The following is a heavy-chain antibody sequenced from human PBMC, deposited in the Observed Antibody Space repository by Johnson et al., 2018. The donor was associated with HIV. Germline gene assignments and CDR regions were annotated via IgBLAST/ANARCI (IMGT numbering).Heavy chain of an antibody. CDR1: GFTFSSYG. Sequence: QVQLVESGGGVVQPGGSLRLSCAASGFTFSSYGMHWVRQAPGKGLEWVAFIRYDGSNKYYADSVKGRFTISRDNYKNTLYLQMSSVRPEDTAVYYCARDLAPRPPARLDVFDVWGQGTMVTVS. V-gene: IGHV3-30*02. J-gene: IGHJ3*01. D-gene: IGHD2-15*01. CDR3: ARDLAPRPPARLDVFDV. CDR2: IRYDGSNK.